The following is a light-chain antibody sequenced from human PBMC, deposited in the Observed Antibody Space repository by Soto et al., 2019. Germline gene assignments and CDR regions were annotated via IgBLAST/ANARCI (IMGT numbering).Light chain of an antibody. CDR2: GAS. Sequence: EVVMTQSPATLSVSPGESATLSCRASQSVSYSLAWYQQKPGQAPRLLIFGASARSTGIPVRFSGSGSETEFTLTISSLHSEECAVYYCQQYKKWPRTFGQGTKLEIK. CDR1: QSVSYS. CDR3: QQYKKWPRT. V-gene: IGKV3-15*01. J-gene: IGKJ1*01.